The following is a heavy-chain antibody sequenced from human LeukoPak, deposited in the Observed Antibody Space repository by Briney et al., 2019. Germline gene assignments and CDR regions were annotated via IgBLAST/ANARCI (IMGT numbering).Heavy chain of an antibody. CDR1: GGSISSYY. CDR2: IYTSGST. V-gene: IGHV4-4*07. Sequence: SETLSLTCTVSGGSISSYYWSWIRQLAGKGLEWIGRIYTSGSTNYNPSLKSRVTMSVDTSKNQFSLKLSSVTAADTAVYYCARDPTGAYYYGSGSYLYFDYWGQGTLVTVSS. CDR3: ARDPTGAYYYGSGSYLYFDY. D-gene: IGHD3-10*01. J-gene: IGHJ4*02.